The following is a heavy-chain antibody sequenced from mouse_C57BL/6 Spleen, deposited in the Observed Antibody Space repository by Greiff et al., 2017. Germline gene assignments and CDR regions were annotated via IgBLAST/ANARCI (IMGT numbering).Heavy chain of an antibody. CDR1: GFTFSSYG. CDR3: ARHEGSYGYFDV. J-gene: IGHJ1*03. CDR2: ISSGGSYT. Sequence: DVMLVESGGDLVKPGGSLKLSCAASGFTFSSYGMSWVRQTPDKRLEWVATISSGGSYTYYPDSVKGRFTISRDTAKNTLYLQMSSLKSEDTAMYYCARHEGSYGYFDVWGTGTTLTVSS. V-gene: IGHV5-6*02. D-gene: IGHD1-1*01.